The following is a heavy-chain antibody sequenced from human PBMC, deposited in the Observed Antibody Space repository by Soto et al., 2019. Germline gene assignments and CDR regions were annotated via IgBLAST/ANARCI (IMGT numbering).Heavy chain of an antibody. V-gene: IGHV6-1*01. Sequence: QVQLQQSGPGLVKPSQTLSLTCAISGDSVSSNSAAWNWIRQSPSRGLEWLGRTYYRSKWYNDYAVSVKSRITINPDTSKNQFSLQLTSVTPEDTAVYYCAREGWPKDYSSSWIDYWGQGTLVTVSS. J-gene: IGHJ4*02. D-gene: IGHD6-13*01. CDR1: GDSVSSNSAA. CDR3: AREGWPKDYSSSWIDY. CDR2: TYYRSKWYN.